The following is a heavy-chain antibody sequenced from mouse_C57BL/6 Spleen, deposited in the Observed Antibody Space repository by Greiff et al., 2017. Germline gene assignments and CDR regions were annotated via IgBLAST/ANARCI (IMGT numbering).Heavy chain of an antibody. Sequence: VKLQQSGPGLVAPSQSLSITCTVSGFSLTSYGVHWVRQPPGTGLEWLVVIWSDGSTTYNSALKSRLSISKDNSKSQVFLKMNSLQTDDTAMYYCARQGDYGSSYYAMDDWGQGTSVTVSS. CDR3: ARQGDYGSSYYAMDD. D-gene: IGHD1-1*01. J-gene: IGHJ4*01. CDR1: GFSLTSYG. CDR2: IWSDGST. V-gene: IGHV2-6-1*01.